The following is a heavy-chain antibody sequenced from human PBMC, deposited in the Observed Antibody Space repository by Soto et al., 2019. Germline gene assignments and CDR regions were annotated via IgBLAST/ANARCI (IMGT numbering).Heavy chain of an antibody. CDR1: GGSISSSSYY. V-gene: IGHV4-39*01. J-gene: IGHJ4*02. CDR2: IYYSGST. CDR3: ARHEYGFWSGYPNPPDY. D-gene: IGHD3-3*01. Sequence: SETLSLTCTVSGGSISSSSYYWGWIRQPPGKGLEWIGSIYYSGSTYYNPSLKSRVTISVDTSKNQFSLKLSSVTAADTAVYYCARHEYGFWSGYPNPPDYWGQGTLVTVSS.